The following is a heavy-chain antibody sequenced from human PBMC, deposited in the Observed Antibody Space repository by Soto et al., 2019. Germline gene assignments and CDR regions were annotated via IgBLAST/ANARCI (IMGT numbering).Heavy chain of an antibody. D-gene: IGHD6-19*01. J-gene: IGHJ4*02. CDR2: IYYSGST. Sequence: QLQLQESGPGLVKPSETLSLTCTVSGGSISSSSYYWGWIRQPPGKGLEWIGSIYYSGSTYYNPFLKSRVTISVDTSKNQCALKLSSVTAADTAVYYCARRRAGYSSGWYTGRYFDYWGQGTLVTVSS. CDR1: GGSISSSSYY. CDR3: ARRRAGYSSGWYTGRYFDY. V-gene: IGHV4-39*01.